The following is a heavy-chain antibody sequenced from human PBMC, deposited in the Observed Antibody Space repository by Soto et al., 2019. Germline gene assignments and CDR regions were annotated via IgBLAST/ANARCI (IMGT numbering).Heavy chain of an antibody. CDR1: GYNFITSH. Sequence: ASVKVSCKASGYNFITSHLVHWVRQAPGQRLEWMGWIHAANGDAKYSQKLQGRVTITRDTSASTAYMELSSLKSEDTAVYYCASAPSGYWGQGTVVTVSS. V-gene: IGHV1-3*01. D-gene: IGHD3-10*01. J-gene: IGHJ4*02. CDR3: ASAPSGY. CDR2: IHAANGDA.